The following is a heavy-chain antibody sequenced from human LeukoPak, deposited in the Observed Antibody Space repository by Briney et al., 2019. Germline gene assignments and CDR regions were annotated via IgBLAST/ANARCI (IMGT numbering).Heavy chain of an antibody. Sequence: GASVKVSCKASGGTFSSYAISWVRQAPGQGLEWMGRIIPIFGIANYAQKFQGRVTMTEDTSTDTAYMELSSLRSEDTAVYYCATVRIGELLYNWFDPWGQGTLVTVSS. CDR2: IIPIFGIA. J-gene: IGHJ5*02. D-gene: IGHD3-10*01. CDR3: ATVRIGELLYNWFDP. CDR1: GGTFSSYA. V-gene: IGHV1-69*04.